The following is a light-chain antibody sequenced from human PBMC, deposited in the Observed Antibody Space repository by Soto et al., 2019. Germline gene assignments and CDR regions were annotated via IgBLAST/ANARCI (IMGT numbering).Light chain of an antibody. J-gene: IGLJ3*02. CDR1: RSDVGGYNY. V-gene: IGLV2-14*01. Sequence: QSVLTQPASVSGSPGQSITISCTGTRSDVGGYNYVSWYQQHPGKAPKLMIYDVTNRPSGVSSRFSGSKSGNTASLTISGLQAEDEADYYCSSYTTSSTWVFGGGTKLTVL. CDR3: SSYTTSSTWV. CDR2: DVT.